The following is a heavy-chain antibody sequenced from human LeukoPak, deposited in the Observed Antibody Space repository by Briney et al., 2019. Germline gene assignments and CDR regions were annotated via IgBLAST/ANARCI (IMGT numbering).Heavy chain of an antibody. CDR3: ARESVEMATIGDY. J-gene: IGHJ4*02. D-gene: IGHD5-24*01. V-gene: IGHV1-46*01. Sequence: ASVKVSCKASGYTFTSHQIHWVRQAPGQGLEWMGIINPSGGSTSYAQKFQGRVTMTRDTSTSTVYMELSSLRSEDTAVYYCARESVEMATIGDYWGQGTLVTVSS. CDR1: GYTFTSHQ. CDR2: INPSGGST.